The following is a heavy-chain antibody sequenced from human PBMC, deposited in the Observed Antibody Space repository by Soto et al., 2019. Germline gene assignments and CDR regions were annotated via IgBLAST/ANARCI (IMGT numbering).Heavy chain of an antibody. Sequence: QVPLVQSGAEVKKPGASVKVSCKASGYTFTSYAMHWVRQAPGQRLEWMGWINAGNGNTKYSQKFQGRVTITRDTSASTAYMELSSLRSEDTAVYYCARDSYGSGSYYSHFDYWGQGTLVTVSS. CDR2: INAGNGNT. V-gene: IGHV1-3*01. J-gene: IGHJ4*02. CDR1: GYTFTSYA. CDR3: ARDSYGSGSYYSHFDY. D-gene: IGHD3-10*01.